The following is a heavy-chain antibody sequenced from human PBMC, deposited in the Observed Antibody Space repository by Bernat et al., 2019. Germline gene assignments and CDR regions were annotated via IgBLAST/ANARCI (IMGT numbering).Heavy chain of an antibody. D-gene: IGHD4-17*01. CDR2: ISGSGFST. J-gene: IGHJ5*02. V-gene: IGHV3-23*01. Sequence: VHLLESGGGLVQPGGSLRLSCSASAFTFSTYAMNWVRQAPGKGLEWVSTISGSGFSTCSADSVKGRFTISRDNSKNTLSLQMNSLRAKDTAVYYCAKELRSSENWFDPWGQGTLVTVSS. CDR1: AFTFSTYA. CDR3: AKELRSSENWFDP.